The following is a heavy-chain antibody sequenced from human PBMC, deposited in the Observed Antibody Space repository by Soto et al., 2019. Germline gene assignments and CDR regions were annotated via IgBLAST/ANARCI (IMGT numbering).Heavy chain of an antibody. J-gene: IGHJ4*02. CDR3: ARGPSYGGYPYHYDY. D-gene: IGHD5-12*01. V-gene: IGHV4-59*01. Sequence: SETLSLTCTVSGGSISSYYWSWIRQPPGKGLEWIGYIYYSGSTNYNPSLKSRVTISVDTSKNQFSLKLSSVTAADTAVYYCARGPSYGGYPYHYDYWGQGTLVTVSS. CDR1: GGSISSYY. CDR2: IYYSGST.